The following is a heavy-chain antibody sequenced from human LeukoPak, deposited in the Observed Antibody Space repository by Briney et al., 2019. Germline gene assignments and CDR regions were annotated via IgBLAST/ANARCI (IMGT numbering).Heavy chain of an antibody. CDR2: TNSNSGDT. J-gene: IGHJ4*02. Sequence: GASVKVSCKASGYTFTGYYMHWVRQAPGQGLEWMGRTNSNSGDTNYAQKFQGRVTMTRDTSISTAYMELSRLRSDDTAVYYCARDHDYVWGSYGSLDFDYWGQGTLVTVSS. CDR1: GYTFTGYY. CDR3: ARDHDYVWGSYGSLDFDY. D-gene: IGHD3-16*01. V-gene: IGHV1-2*02.